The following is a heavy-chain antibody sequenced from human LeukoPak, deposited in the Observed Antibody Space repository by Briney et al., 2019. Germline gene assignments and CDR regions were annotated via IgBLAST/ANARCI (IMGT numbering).Heavy chain of an antibody. Sequence: GESLKISCKASGYSFTSNWIGWVRQLPGKGLEWMGIMFPADSDTRYSPSFQGQVSISADKSISTAYLQWSSLKASDTAIYYCARQGPSDYWGQGTLVTVSS. J-gene: IGHJ4*02. CDR2: MFPADSDT. CDR3: ARQGPSDY. V-gene: IGHV5-51*01. CDR1: GYSFTSNW.